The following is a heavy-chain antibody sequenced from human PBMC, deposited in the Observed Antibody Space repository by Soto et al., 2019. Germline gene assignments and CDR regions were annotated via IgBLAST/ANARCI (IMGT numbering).Heavy chain of an antibody. D-gene: IGHD3-22*01. CDR1: GFTFSSYA. J-gene: IGHJ4*02. CDR2: ISGSGGST. CDR3: AKDNYYDPRPKRGFYFDY. V-gene: IGHV3-23*01. Sequence: GGSLRLSCAASGFTFSSYAMSWVRQAPGKGLEWVSAISGSGGSTYYADSVKGRFTISRDNSKNTLYLQMNSLRAEDTAVYYCAKDNYYDPRPKRGFYFDYWGQGTLVTVSS.